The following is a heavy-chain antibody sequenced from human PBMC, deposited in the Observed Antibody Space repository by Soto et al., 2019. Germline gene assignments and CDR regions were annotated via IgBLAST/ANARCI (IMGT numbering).Heavy chain of an antibody. CDR1: GFTFSSFG. V-gene: IGHV3-30*18. D-gene: IGHD6-19*01. CDR3: ENTTVPFGRTAVGGPFDY. Sequence: QVQLVESGGGVVQPGRSLRLSCAASGFTFSSFGIHWVRQAPGKGLEWVAGISYDGNNKYYADSVKGRFTISRDNSKNTLYLQLNSLRAEDTAVYYCENTTVPFGRTAVGGPFDYWGQGTLVTVSS. J-gene: IGHJ4*02. CDR2: ISYDGNNK.